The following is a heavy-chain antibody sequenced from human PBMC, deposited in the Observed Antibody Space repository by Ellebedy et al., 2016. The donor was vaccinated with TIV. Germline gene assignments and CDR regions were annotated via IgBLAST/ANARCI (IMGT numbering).Heavy chain of an antibody. D-gene: IGHD2-15*01. CDR1: GFTFSSYA. V-gene: IGHV3-30*01. J-gene: IGHJ4*02. CDR2: VSYDGSNK. CDR3: ARDRTVVLAATPDY. Sequence: GESLKISCAASGFTFSSYAMHWVRQAPGKGLEWVAVVSYDGSNKYYADSVKGRFTISRDNSKNTLYLQMNSLRAEDTAVYYCARDRTVVLAATPDYWGQGTLVTVSS.